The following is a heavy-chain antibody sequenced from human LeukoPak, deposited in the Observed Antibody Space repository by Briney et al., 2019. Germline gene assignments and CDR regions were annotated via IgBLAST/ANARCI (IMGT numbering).Heavy chain of an antibody. V-gene: IGHV4-59*01. J-gene: IGHJ3*02. CDR2: IYYSGST. CDR3: ARGIDYDFWSGFHDAFDI. Sequence: SETLSLTCTVSGGSISSYYWSWIRQPPGKGLEWIGYIYYSGSTNYNPSLKSRVTISVDTSKNQFSLRLSSVTAADTAVYYCARGIDYDFWSGFHDAFDIWGQGTMVTVSS. CDR1: GGSISSYY. D-gene: IGHD3-3*01.